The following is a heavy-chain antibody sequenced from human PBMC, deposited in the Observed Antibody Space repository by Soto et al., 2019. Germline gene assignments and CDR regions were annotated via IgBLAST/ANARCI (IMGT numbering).Heavy chain of an antibody. D-gene: IGHD3-10*01. J-gene: IGHJ4*02. CDR2: ISAYNGNT. CDR1: GYTFTSYG. Sequence: GASVKVSCKASGYTFTSYGISWVRQAPGQGLEWMGWISAYNGNTNYAQKLQGRVTMTTDTSTSTAYMELRSLRSDDTAVYYCARDQVVRGVIIRRARGRPDYWGQGTLVTVSS. CDR3: ARDQVVRGVIIRRARGRPDY. V-gene: IGHV1-18*01.